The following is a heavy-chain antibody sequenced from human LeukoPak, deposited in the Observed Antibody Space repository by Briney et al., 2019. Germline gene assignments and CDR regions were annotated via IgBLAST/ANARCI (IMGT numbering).Heavy chain of an antibody. CDR2: ISWNSGSM. J-gene: IGHJ4*02. Sequence: GRSLRLSCAASGFSFDNYAMHWVRQAPGKGLEWVSGISWNSGSMAYVDSVKGRFTISRDNAKNSLYLQMNSLRAEDTAVYYCARDTASSIVGGELDYWGQGTLVTVSS. V-gene: IGHV3-9*01. CDR1: GFSFDNYA. CDR3: ARDTASSIVGGELDY. D-gene: IGHD2-2*01.